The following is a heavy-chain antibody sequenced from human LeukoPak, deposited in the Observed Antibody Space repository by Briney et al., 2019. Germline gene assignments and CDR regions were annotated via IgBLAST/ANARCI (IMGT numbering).Heavy chain of an antibody. CDR1: GYTFTSYG. V-gene: IGHV1-18*01. CDR3: ARTNDYGDYDGSDFDY. Sequence: GASVKVSCKASGYTFTSYGISWVRQAPGQGLEWMGWISAYNGNTNYAQKLQGRVTMTTDISTSTAYMELRSLRSDDTAVYYCARTNDYGDYDGSDFDYWGQGTLVTVSS. J-gene: IGHJ4*02. D-gene: IGHD4-17*01. CDR2: ISAYNGNT.